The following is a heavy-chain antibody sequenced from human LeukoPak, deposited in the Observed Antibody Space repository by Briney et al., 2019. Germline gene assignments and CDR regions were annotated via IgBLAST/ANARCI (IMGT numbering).Heavy chain of an antibody. CDR1: GGSISIGDYY. CDR3: ARGRRLFPFDY. Sequence: PSETLSLTCTVSGGSISIGDYYWSWLRQPPGKGLEWIGYIYYSGSTYYNPSLKSRVTISVDTSKNQFSLKLSSVTAADTAVYYCARGRRLFPFDYWGQGTLVTVSS. V-gene: IGHV4-30-4*01. D-gene: IGHD3-22*01. J-gene: IGHJ4*02. CDR2: IYYSGST.